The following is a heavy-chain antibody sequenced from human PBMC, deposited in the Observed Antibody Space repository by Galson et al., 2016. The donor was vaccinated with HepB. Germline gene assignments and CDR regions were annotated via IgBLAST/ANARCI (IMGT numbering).Heavy chain of an antibody. CDR3: ARVPGKVSTRPPYHFYYYAMDV. V-gene: IGHV4-4*02. CDR2: VYHTGST. D-gene: IGHD4-23*01. J-gene: IGHJ6*02. CDR1: GDSINNRNW. Sequence: SETLSLTCAVSGDSINNRNWWSWVRQAPGKGLQWIGEVYHTGSTNYDPSLRSRVRISVDKSKNEISLNLTSVTAADTAVYYCARVPGKVSTRPPYHFYYYAMDVWGPGTTVVGSS.